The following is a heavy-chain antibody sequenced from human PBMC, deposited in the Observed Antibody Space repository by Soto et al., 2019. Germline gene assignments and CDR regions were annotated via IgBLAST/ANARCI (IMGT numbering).Heavy chain of an antibody. CDR1: GGTFSSYG. D-gene: IGHD1-26*01. V-gene: IGHV1-69*04. Sequence: QVQLVQSGAEVKKPGSSVKVSCKASGGTFSSYGVTWVRQAPGHGLEWMGRIIPILGIPNYAQKFQGRVTITADKSTSTAYMDLTSLKSEDTGVYYCAIEGSSGGYWMADPWGQGPQVTVSS. J-gene: IGHJ5*02. CDR2: IIPILGIP. CDR3: AIEGSSGGYWMADP.